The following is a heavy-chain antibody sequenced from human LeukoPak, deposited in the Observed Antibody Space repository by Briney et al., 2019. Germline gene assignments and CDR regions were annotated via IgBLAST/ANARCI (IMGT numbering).Heavy chain of an antibody. Sequence: ASVKVSCKASGYTFTGYYMHWVRQAPGQGLEWMGWINPNSGGTNYAQKFQGRVTMTRDTSISTAYMELSRLRSDDTAVYHCARDRAMVTYWSDPWGQGTLVTVSS. V-gene: IGHV1-2*02. D-gene: IGHD5-18*01. CDR2: INPNSGGT. J-gene: IGHJ5*02. CDR1: GYTFTGYY. CDR3: ARDRAMVTYWSDP.